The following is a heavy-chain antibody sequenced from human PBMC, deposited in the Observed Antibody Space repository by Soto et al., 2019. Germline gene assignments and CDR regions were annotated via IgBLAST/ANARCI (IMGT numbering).Heavy chain of an antibody. V-gene: IGHV3-33*01. CDR2: IWYDGKNS. CDR1: GFTFSAYG. CDR3: ARAEAPGGTATPLDP. Sequence: QVQLVESGGGVVQPGRSLRLSCAASGFTFSAYGMHWVRQGPGKGLEWVAVIWYDGKNSYYADSVKGRFTISRDTSKNTLYLQMNRLSAEETAMFCCARAEAPGGTATPLDPWGQGTLVTVSS. D-gene: IGHD2-21*02. J-gene: IGHJ5*02.